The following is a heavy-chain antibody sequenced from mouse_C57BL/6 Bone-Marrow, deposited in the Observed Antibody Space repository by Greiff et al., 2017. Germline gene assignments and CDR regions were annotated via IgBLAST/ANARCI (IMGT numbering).Heavy chain of an antibody. V-gene: IGHV14-1*01. CDR2: IDPEDGDT. CDR3: ATSSDGCGGQYYAMDY. CDR1: GFNIKDYY. J-gene: IGHJ4*01. D-gene: IGHD2-3*01. Sequence: VQLQQSGAELVRPGASVKLSCTASGFNIKDYYMHWVKQRPEQGLEWIGRIDPEDGDTDYAPKFQGKATMTADTSSNTAYLQLSSLTSEDSTVYYCATSSDGCGGQYYAMDYGGKGTSGTVSS.